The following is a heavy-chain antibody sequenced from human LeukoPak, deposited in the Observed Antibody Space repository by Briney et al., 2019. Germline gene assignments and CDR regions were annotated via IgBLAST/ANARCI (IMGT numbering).Heavy chain of an antibody. J-gene: IGHJ4*02. Sequence: ASVKVSCKASGYTFTSYGISWVRQAPGQGLEWMGWISAYNGNTHYAQKLQGRVTMTTDTSTSTAYMELRSLRSDDTAVYYCARGPRITIFGVVIIPLTLDYWGQGTLVTVSS. CDR2: ISAYNGNT. CDR3: ARGPRITIFGVVIIPLTLDY. V-gene: IGHV1-18*01. CDR1: GYTFTSYG. D-gene: IGHD3-3*01.